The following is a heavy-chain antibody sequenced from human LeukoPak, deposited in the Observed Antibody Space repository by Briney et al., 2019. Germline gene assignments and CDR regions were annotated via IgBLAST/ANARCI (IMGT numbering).Heavy chain of an antibody. V-gene: IGHV3-33*06. CDR1: GFTFSGYG. CDR3: AKDWGYTTMVTYYFDY. J-gene: IGHJ4*02. D-gene: IGHD5-18*01. Sequence: GGSLRLSCAASGFTFSGYGMHWVRQAPDKGLEWVAVIWYDGNNKYYAESVKGRFTISRDNSKNTPYLQMNSLRAEDTAVYYCAKDWGYTTMVTYYFDYWGQGALVTVSS. CDR2: IWYDGNNK.